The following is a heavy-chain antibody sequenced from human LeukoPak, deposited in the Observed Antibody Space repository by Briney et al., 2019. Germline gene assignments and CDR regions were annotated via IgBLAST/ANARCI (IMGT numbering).Heavy chain of an antibody. Sequence: GGSLRLSCAASGFTFSSYGMHWVRQAPGKGLEWVAVISYDGSNKYYADSVKGRFTISRDNSKNTLYLQMNSLRAEDTAVYYCARVVKHFQSSSFDYWGQGTLVTVSS. CDR2: ISYDGSNK. J-gene: IGHJ4*02. CDR1: GFTFSSYG. V-gene: IGHV3-30*03. D-gene: IGHD6-13*01. CDR3: ARVVKHFQSSSFDY.